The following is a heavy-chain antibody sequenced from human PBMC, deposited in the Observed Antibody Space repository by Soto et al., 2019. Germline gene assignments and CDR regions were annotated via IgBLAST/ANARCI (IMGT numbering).Heavy chain of an antibody. Sequence: QVQLVQSGAEVKKPGASVKVSCKGSGYTFTSYGISWVRQAPGQGLVWMGWISAYNGNTNYAQKLQGRVTMTTDPSTSTAYMEVRSLRSDDTAVYYCARVAVAGPDYFDYWGQGALVTVSS. CDR1: GYTFTSYG. CDR2: ISAYNGNT. J-gene: IGHJ4*02. V-gene: IGHV1-18*01. D-gene: IGHD6-19*01. CDR3: ARVAVAGPDYFDY.